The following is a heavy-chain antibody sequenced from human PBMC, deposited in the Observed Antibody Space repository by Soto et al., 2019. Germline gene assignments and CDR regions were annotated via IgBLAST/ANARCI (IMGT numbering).Heavy chain of an antibody. CDR3: VRGGGGGLFDP. CDR2: ISSSSNSI. D-gene: IGHD2-15*01. V-gene: IGHV3-21*01. J-gene: IGHJ5*02. Sequence: GGSLRLSCAASGFTFTRYSMNWVRQAPGKGLEWVSSISSSSNSIYYAASVKGRFTISRDNAKSSLYLQMMSLTAEDTAIYYCVRGGGGGLFDPWGQGTMVT. CDR1: GFTFTRYS.